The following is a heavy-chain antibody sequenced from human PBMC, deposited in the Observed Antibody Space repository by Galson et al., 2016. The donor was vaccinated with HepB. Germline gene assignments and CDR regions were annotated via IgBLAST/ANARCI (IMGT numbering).Heavy chain of an antibody. CDR1: GFTFGRFA. CDR2: LSGSGDNT. D-gene: IGHD3-16*01. CDR3: AKQALTVSGRHMDV. Sequence: SLRLSCAASGFTFGRFAMSWVRQAPGKGLEWVASLSGSGDNTYYADSVKGRFTITRDNSKNTQYLQMNSVRAEDTAVCYCAKQALTVSGRHMDVWGQGTTVTVSS. V-gene: IGHV3-23*01. J-gene: IGHJ6*02.